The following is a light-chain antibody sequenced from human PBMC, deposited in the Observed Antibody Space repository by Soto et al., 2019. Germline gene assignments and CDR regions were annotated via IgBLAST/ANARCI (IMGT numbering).Light chain of an antibody. CDR2: EGD. J-gene: IGLJ1*01. Sequence: QCALTQPASVSGAPGESITISCSGTSSDVGSSNFVSWYQQHPGKAPKLIIFEGDRRPSGVSGRFSGSKSGNTASLTISGLQAEDEADYYCCSFARSSSFYVFGTGTKVTVL. CDR3: CSFARSSSFYV. CDR1: SSDVGSSNF. V-gene: IGLV2-23*01.